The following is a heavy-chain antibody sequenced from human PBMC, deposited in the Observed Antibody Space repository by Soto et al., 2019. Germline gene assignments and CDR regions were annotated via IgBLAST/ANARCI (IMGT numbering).Heavy chain of an antibody. V-gene: IGHV5-51*01. CDR2: IYPGDSGT. CDR1: GYSFTSYW. J-gene: IGHJ6*02. Sequence: PGESLKISCKGSGYSFTSYWIGWVRQMPGKGLEWMGIIYPGDSGTRYSPSFQGQVTISADKSISTAYLQWSSLKASDTAIYYCARMGFSGGGYLSYYYYGMDIWGQGTTVTVS. D-gene: IGHD5-12*01. CDR3: ARMGFSGGGYLSYYYYGMDI.